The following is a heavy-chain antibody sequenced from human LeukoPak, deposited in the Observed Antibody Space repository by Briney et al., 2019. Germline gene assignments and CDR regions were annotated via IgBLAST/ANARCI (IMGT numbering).Heavy chain of an antibody. CDR3: ARIAARGYFDY. CDR1: GGSTSSSGYY. CDR2: IYYSGST. J-gene: IGHJ4*02. V-gene: IGHV4-39*07. Sequence: SETLSLTCTVSGGSTSSSGYYWGWIRQPPGKGLEWIGSIYYSGSTYYNPSLKSRVTISVDTSKNQFSLKLSSVTAADTAVYYCARIAARGYFDYWGQGTLVTVSS. D-gene: IGHD6-6*01.